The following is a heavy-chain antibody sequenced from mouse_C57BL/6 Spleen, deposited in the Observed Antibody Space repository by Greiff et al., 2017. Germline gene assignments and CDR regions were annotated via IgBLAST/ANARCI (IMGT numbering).Heavy chain of an antibody. J-gene: IGHJ2*01. V-gene: IGHV1-69*01. Sequence: QVQLKQPGAELVMPGASVKLSCKASGYTFTSYWMHWVKQRPGQGLEWIGEIDPSDSYTNYNQKFKGKSTLTVDKSSSTAYMQLSSLTSEDSAVYYCARGDGAPYYFDYWGQGTTLTVSS. CDR3: ARGDGAPYYFDY. CDR1: GYTFTSYW. CDR2: IDPSDSYT. D-gene: IGHD3-3*01.